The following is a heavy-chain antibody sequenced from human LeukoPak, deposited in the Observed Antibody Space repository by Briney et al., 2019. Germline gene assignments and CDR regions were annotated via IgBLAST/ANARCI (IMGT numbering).Heavy chain of an antibody. CDR2: IYSGGST. Sequence: GGSLRLSCAASEFSVGSNYMTWVRQAPGKGLEWVSLIYSGGSTYYADSVKGRFTISRDNSKNTLYLQMNSLRAEDTAVYYCASSVRGGTRYYYDSSGYEGPGYYYMDVWGKGTTVTISS. D-gene: IGHD3-22*01. CDR3: ASSVRGGTRYYYDSSGYEGPGYYYMDV. V-gene: IGHV3-66*01. J-gene: IGHJ6*03. CDR1: EFSVGSNY.